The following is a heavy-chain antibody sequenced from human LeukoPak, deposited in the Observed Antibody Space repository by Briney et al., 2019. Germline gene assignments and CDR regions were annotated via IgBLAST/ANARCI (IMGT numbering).Heavy chain of an antibody. J-gene: IGHJ4*02. CDR2: ISRGGNSI. CDR1: GFTFSDYY. Sequence: PGGSLRLSCAASGFTFSDYYMSWLRQAPGKGLERVSSISRGGNSIYYTDSVKGRFTISRDNAKNSLYLQMNSLRAEDTAIYYCARDQYLDYRGQGTLVTVSS. V-gene: IGHV3-11*01. CDR3: ARDQYLDY.